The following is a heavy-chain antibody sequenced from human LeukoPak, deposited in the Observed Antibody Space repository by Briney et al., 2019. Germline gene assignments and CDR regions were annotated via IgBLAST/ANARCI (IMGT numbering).Heavy chain of an antibody. CDR2: INHSGST. CDR3: ASLVVVVPAAMSALSYYYGMDV. V-gene: IGHV4-34*01. J-gene: IGHJ6*02. Sequence: SETLSLTCAVYGGSFSGYYWSWIRQPPGKGLDWIGEINHSGSTNYNPSLKSRVTISVDTSKNQFSLKLSSVTAADTAVYYCASLVVVVPAAMSALSYYYGMDVWGQGTTVTVSS. D-gene: IGHD2-2*01. CDR1: GGSFSGYY.